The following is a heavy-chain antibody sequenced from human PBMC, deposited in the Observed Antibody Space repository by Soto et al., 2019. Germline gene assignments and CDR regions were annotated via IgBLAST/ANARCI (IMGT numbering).Heavy chain of an antibody. CDR2: IYYSGST. Sequence: SETLSLTCTVSGGSISIYYWSLIRQPPGKGLEWIGYIYYSGSTNYNPSLKSRVTISVDTSKNQFSLKLSSVTAADTAVYYCERSSYYDFWSGYYVGSAVGTAYGMDVWGQGTTVTVSS. D-gene: IGHD3-3*01. V-gene: IGHV4-59*01. CDR3: ERSSYYDFWSGYYVGSAVGTAYGMDV. CDR1: GGSISIYY. J-gene: IGHJ6*02.